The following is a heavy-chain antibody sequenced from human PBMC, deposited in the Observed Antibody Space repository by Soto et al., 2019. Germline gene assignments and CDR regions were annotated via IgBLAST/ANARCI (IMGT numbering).Heavy chain of an antibody. CDR3: AKGGRPPF. CDR2: ISYDGSNK. Sequence: GGSLRLCCAASGFTFSSYGMHWVRQAPGKGLEWVAVISYDGSNKYYADSVKGRFTISRDNSKNTLYLQMNSLRAEDTAVYYCAKGGRPPFWGQGTLVTVSS. V-gene: IGHV3-30*18. CDR1: GFTFSSYG. J-gene: IGHJ4*02.